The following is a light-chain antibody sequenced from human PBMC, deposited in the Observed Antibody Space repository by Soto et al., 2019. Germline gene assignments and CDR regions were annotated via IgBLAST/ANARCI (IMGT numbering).Light chain of an antibody. Sequence: QAVVTQPASVSGSPGQSITISCTGTSGDIGSYNRVSWYQQHPGKAPKLIIYEVTDRPSGVSNRFSGSKSGNTASLTIPGLQAEDEAEYYCSSYTNINTRACVFGTGTKVTVL. CDR1: SGDIGSYNR. CDR2: EVT. CDR3: SSYTNINTRACV. V-gene: IGLV2-14*01. J-gene: IGLJ1*01.